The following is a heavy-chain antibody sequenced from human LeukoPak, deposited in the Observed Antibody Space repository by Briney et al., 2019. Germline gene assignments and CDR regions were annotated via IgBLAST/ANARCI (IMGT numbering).Heavy chain of an antibody. V-gene: IGHV1-69*13. D-gene: IGHD1-26*01. CDR3: ARWAFRVGATIETYYFDY. CDR2: IIPIFGTA. Sequence: ASVKVSCKASGGTFSSYAISWVRQAPGQGLEWMGGIIPIFGTANYAQKFQDRVTITADESTSTAYMELSSLRSEDTAVYYCARWAFRVGATIETYYFDYWGQGTLVTVSS. CDR1: GGTFSSYA. J-gene: IGHJ4*02.